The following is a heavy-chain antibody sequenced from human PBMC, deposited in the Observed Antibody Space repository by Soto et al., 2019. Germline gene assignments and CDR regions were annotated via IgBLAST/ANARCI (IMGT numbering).Heavy chain of an antibody. D-gene: IGHD2-2*01. J-gene: IGHJ4*02. Sequence: GGSLRLSCAASGFTFNTYNMNWVRQAPGKGLEWVSYIRNSPSNTYYADSVRGRFTISRDNGKNSVYLQMNSLREEDTGIYYCARGRGYCSTTNRYADYWGQGT. V-gene: IGHV3-48*02. CDR2: IRNSPSNT. CDR3: ARGRGYCSTTNRYADY. CDR1: GFTFNTYN.